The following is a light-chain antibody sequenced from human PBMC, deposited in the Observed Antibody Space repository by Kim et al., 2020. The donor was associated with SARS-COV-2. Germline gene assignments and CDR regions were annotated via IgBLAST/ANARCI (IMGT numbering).Light chain of an antibody. J-gene: IGLJ3*02. CDR1: SSNIGSNY. CDR2: KNN. V-gene: IGLV1-47*01. Sequence: SVLTQSPSASETPGHRVTISCSGNSSNIGSNYVYWYQQLPGRAPKLLIYKNNQRPSGVPDRFSASKSGTSASLAISGLRSEDEADYSCAAWDDSLSAWVFGGGTKVTVL. CDR3: AAWDDSLSAWV.